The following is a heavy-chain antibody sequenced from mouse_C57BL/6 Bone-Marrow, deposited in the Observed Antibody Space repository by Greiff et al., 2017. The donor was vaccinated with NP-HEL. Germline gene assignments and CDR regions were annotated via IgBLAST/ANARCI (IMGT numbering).Heavy chain of an antibody. J-gene: IGHJ4*01. CDR2: INYDGSST. D-gene: IGHD2-12*01. Sequence: EVHLVESEGGLVQPGSSMKLSCTASGFTFSDYYMAWVRQVPEKGLEWVANINYDGSSTYYLDTLKSRFIISRDNAKNILYLQMRSLKSEDTATYYCAREGVIRRRTYAMDYWGQGTSVTVSS. CDR1: GFTFSDYY. V-gene: IGHV5-16*01. CDR3: AREGVIRRRTYAMDY.